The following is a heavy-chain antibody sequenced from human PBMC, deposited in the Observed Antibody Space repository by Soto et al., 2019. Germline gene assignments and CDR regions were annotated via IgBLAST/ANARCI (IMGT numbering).Heavy chain of an antibody. CDR2: IYYSGST. CDR3: ASDPAAAHYYYYGMDV. V-gene: IGHV4-30-4*01. D-gene: IGHD6-13*01. J-gene: IGHJ6*02. Sequence: QVQLQESGPGLVKPSQTLSLTCTVSGGSISSGDYYWSWIRQPPGKGLEWIGYIYYSGSTYYNPSLKCRVTISVDTSKNQFSLKLSSVTAADTAVYYCASDPAAAHYYYYGMDVWGQGTTVTVSS. CDR1: GGSISSGDYY.